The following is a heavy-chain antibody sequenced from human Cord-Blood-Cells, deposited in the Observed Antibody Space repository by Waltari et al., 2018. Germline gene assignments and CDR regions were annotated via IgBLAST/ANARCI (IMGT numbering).Heavy chain of an antibody. J-gene: IGHJ6*02. V-gene: IGHV1-18*01. CDR2: ISAYNGNT. Sequence: QVQLVQSGAAVKKPGASVKVSCTASGYTFTSYGISWVRQAPGQGLEWMGWISAYNGNTNYAQKLQGRVTMTTDTSTSTAYMELRSLRSDDTAVYYCARDPPYSSSSGYYYGMDVWGQGTTVTVSS. CDR3: ARDPPYSSSSGYYYGMDV. D-gene: IGHD6-6*01. CDR1: GYTFTSYG.